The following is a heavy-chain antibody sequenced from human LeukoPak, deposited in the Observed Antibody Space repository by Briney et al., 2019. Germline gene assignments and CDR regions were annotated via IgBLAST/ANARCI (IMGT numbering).Heavy chain of an antibody. CDR2: ISYDRSNK. CDR1: GFTFSSYA. Sequence: PGGSLRLSCAASGFTFSSYAMHWVRQAPGKGLEWVAVISYDRSNKYYADSVKGRFTISRDNSKNTLYLQMNSLRAEDTAVYYCAGGLEVVVAALFDDWGQGTLVTVSS. J-gene: IGHJ4*01. D-gene: IGHD2-15*01. CDR3: AGGLEVVVAALFDD. V-gene: IGHV3-30-3*01.